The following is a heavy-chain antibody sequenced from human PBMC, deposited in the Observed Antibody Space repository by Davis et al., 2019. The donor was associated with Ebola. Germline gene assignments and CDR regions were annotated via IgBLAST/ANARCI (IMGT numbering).Heavy chain of an antibody. D-gene: IGHD6-13*01. V-gene: IGHV1-8*03. CDR1: GYTFTSYD. CDR2: MNPNSDNT. Sequence: ASVKVSCKASGYTFTSYDINWVRQATGQGLEWMGWMNPNSDNTGYAQKFQGRVTITRNTSISTAYMELSSLRSEDTAVYYCARGGVRQQLVLSLYYYYYGMDVWGQGTTVTVSS. J-gene: IGHJ6*02. CDR3: ARGGVRQQLVLSLYYYYYGMDV.